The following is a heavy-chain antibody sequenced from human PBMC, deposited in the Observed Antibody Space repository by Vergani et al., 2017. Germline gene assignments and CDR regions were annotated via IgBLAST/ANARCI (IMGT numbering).Heavy chain of an antibody. V-gene: IGHV5-51*01. D-gene: IGHD6-13*01. Sequence: EVQLVQSGAEVKKPGESLKISCKGSGYSFTSYWIGWVRQMPGKGLEWMGILYPGDSDTRYSPSFQGQVTISADKSISPAYLQWSSLKASDTAMYYCARRNDGRGYSSSRVAFDIWGQGTMVTVSS. CDR1: GYSFTSYW. CDR3: ARRNDGRGYSSSRVAFDI. CDR2: LYPGDSDT. J-gene: IGHJ3*02.